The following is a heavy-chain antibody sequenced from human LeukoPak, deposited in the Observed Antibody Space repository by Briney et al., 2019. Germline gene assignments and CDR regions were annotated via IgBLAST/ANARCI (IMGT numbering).Heavy chain of an antibody. D-gene: IGHD2/OR15-2a*01. V-gene: IGHV3-43*02. J-gene: IGHJ6*02. CDR1: GFAFADYA. CDR3: STWAFYHSLDV. CDR2: IHADGGRT. Sequence: PGGSLRLSCAASGFAFADYAMHWVRQIPGKGLECVAHIHADGGRTFYADSVKGRFTVSRDNGKNSLFPQMDSLTSDDTALYYCSTWAFYHSLDVWGQGATVIVSS.